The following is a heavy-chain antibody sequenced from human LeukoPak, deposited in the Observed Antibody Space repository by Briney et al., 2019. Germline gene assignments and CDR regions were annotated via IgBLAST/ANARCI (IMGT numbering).Heavy chain of an antibody. Sequence: GGSLRLSCAASGFTFSSYAMSWVRQAPGKGLEWVSAISGSGGSTYYADSVKGRFTISRDNSKNTLYLQMNSLRAEDTAVYYCARGSGYDSNWSSDYWGQGTLVTVSS. D-gene: IGHD3-22*01. J-gene: IGHJ4*02. V-gene: IGHV3-23*01. CDR2: ISGSGGST. CDR3: ARGSGYDSNWSSDY. CDR1: GFTFSSYA.